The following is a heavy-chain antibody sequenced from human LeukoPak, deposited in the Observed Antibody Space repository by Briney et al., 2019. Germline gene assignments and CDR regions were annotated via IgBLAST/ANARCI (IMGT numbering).Heavy chain of an antibody. CDR2: IYHSGSP. Sequence: SETLSLTCAVSGGSISSNNWWGWVRQPPGKGLEWIGEIYHSGSPNYNPSLKSRVTISVDKSRNHFSLNLSSVTAADTAVYFCARILMGSYRGTSWFGGRYFDYWGQGTLVTVSS. D-gene: IGHD2-2*01. CDR3: ARILMGSYRGTSWFGGRYFDY. CDR1: GGSISSNNW. J-gene: IGHJ4*02. V-gene: IGHV4-4*02.